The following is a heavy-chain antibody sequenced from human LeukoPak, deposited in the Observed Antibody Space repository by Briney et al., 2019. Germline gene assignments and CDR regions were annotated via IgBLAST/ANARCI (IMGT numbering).Heavy chain of an antibody. J-gene: IGHJ4*02. CDR1: GGSISSGDYY. D-gene: IGHD4-23*01. Sequence: PSQTLSLTCTVSGGSISSGDYYWSWIRQPPGKGLEWIGYIYYSGSTYYNPSLKSRVTISVDTSKNQFSLKLSSVTAADTAVYYCARVNDYGGNSVYGFDYWGQGTLVTVSS. CDR3: ARVNDYGGNSVYGFDY. V-gene: IGHV4-30-4*01. CDR2: IYYSGST.